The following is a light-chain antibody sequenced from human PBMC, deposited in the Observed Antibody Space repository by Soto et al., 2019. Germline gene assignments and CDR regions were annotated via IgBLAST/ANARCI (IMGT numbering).Light chain of an antibody. Sequence: QSVLTQPASVSGSPGQSITISCTGTSSDVGGYNYVSWYQQHPGKAPXLMIYDVXNRPSXVSXRFXXXXXXXTXXLTXSGLQAEDEADYYCSSYTSSSTLVFGGGTKVTVL. CDR2: DVX. CDR3: SSYTSSSTLV. J-gene: IGLJ2*01. CDR1: SSDVGGYNY. V-gene: IGLV2-14*01.